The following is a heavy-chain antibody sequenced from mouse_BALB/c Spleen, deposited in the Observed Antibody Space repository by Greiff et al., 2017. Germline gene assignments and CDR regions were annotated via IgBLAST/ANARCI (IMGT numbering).Heavy chain of an antibody. Sequence: EVKLVESGGGLVQPGGSRKLSCAASGFTFSSFGMHWVRQAPEKGLEWVAYISSGSSTIYYADTVKGRFTISRDNPKNTLFLQMTSLRSEDTAMYYCARGGLRFAYWGQGTLVTVSA. CDR2: ISSGSSTI. CDR3: ARGGLRFAY. J-gene: IGHJ3*01. V-gene: IGHV5-17*02. D-gene: IGHD1-3*01. CDR1: GFTFSSFG.